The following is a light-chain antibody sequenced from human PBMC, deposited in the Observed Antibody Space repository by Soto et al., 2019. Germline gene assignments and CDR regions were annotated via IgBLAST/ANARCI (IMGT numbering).Light chain of an antibody. Sequence: DIQMTQSPASLSASVGDRVTISCQASQDISRYSNWYQHKPGRAPQLLINDVSSLQTGGPSRCSDTGSGTEFTLTINGLQPEDLATYYCQQYDIPPSTFGGGTKVAIK. CDR1: QDISRY. CDR2: DVS. V-gene: IGKV1-33*01. CDR3: QQYDIPPST. J-gene: IGKJ4*01.